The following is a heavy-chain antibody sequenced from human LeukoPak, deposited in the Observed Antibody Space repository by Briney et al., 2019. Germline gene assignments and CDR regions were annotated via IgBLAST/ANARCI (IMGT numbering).Heavy chain of an antibody. CDR3: ARGHSGERRSRGCHPRHYCYYGIAV. J-gene: IGHJ6*02. V-gene: IGHV4-34*04. D-gene: IGHD6-19*01. Sequence: SETLSLTCAVYGCTFSGYYWSWIRQAPGKGLEWIGEINHSGSTNDNPSLKSRAQTSVGTSKNQFSLKLSSVPAADTGVYYCARGHSGERRSRGCHPRHYCYYGIAVWDQGTTVTVSS. CDR2: INHSGST. CDR1: GCTFSGYY.